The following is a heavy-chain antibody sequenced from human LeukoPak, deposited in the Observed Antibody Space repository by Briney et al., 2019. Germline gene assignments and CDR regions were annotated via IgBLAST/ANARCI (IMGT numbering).Heavy chain of an antibody. V-gene: IGHV3-30*02. CDR3: AKDRQRFGELLPFDY. D-gene: IGHD3-10*01. J-gene: IGHJ4*02. CDR1: GFTFSSYA. Sequence: GGSLRLSCAASGFTFSSYAMHWVRQAPGKGLEWVAFIRYDASNKYYADSVKGRFTISRDNSKNTLYLQMNSLRAEDTAVYYCAKDRQRFGELLPFDYWGQGTLVTVSS. CDR2: IRYDASNK.